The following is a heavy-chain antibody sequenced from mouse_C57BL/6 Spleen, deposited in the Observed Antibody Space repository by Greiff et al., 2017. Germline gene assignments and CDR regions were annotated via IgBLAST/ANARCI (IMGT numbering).Heavy chain of an antibody. D-gene: IGHD4-1*01. Sequence: QVQLKQSGPGLVQPSQSLSITCTVSGFSLTSYGAHWVRQSPGKGLEWLGVIWSGGSTDYNAAFISRLSISKDNSKSQVFFKMNSLQADDTAIYYCARFWDRNHYYAMDYWGQGTSVTVSS. CDR1: GFSLTSYG. CDR3: ARFWDRNHYYAMDY. J-gene: IGHJ4*01. CDR2: IWSGGST. V-gene: IGHV2-2*01.